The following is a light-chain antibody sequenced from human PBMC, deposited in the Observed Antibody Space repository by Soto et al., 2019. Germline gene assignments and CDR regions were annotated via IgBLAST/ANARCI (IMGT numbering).Light chain of an antibody. CDR1: SSNIGGTNY. CDR2: SNN. CDR3: ASWDDRLGAVI. V-gene: IGLV1-47*02. J-gene: IGLJ2*01. Sequence: QSVLTQPPSASGTPGQKVFISCSGSSSNIGGTNYAYWYQQLPGAAPKLLMHSNNLRPSGVPERISGSKFGTAASLAISGLRSEDEAVYYCASWDDRLGAVIFGGGTKVTVL.